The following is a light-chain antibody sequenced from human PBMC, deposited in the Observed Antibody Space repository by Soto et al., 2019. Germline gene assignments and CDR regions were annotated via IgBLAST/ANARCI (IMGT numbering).Light chain of an antibody. CDR1: SSDVGGYNY. CDR2: EVS. V-gene: IGLV2-8*01. Sequence: QSALTQPPSASGSPGQSVTISCTGTSSDVGGYNYVSWYQQHPGKAPKLMIYEVSNRPSGVTDRFSGSKSGNTASLTATGRQAEDEADYYCSSYSGSNKRVFGGGTKLTVL. J-gene: IGLJ2*01. CDR3: SSYSGSNKRV.